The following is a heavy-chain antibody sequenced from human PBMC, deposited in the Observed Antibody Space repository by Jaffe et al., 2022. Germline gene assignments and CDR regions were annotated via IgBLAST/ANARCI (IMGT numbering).Heavy chain of an antibody. D-gene: IGHD3-22*01. J-gene: IGHJ5*02. CDR3: ARGYYDSSGYYYERTKRFDP. Sequence: EVQLVESGGGLVQPGGSLRLSCAASGFTFSSYEMNWVRQAPGKGLEWVSYISSSGSTIYYADSVKGRFTISRDNAKNSLYLQMNSLRAEDTAVYYCARGYYDSSGYYYERTKRFDPWGQGTLVTVSS. CDR1: GFTFSSYE. V-gene: IGHV3-48*03. CDR2: ISSSGSTI.